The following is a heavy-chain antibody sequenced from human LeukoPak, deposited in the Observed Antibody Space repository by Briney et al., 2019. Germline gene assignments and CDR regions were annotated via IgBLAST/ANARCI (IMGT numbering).Heavy chain of an antibody. CDR1: GYTFTGYD. Sequence: ASVKVSCKASGYTFTGYDMYWVLQAPGQGLEWVGRINPNSGGTKSAQTCQGRVTTTRDTSISTAYMELSRLRSDDTAVYYCGVVTTIRRIDYWGQGTLVTVSS. CDR3: GVVTTIRRIDY. V-gene: IGHV1-2*06. D-gene: IGHD3-22*01. J-gene: IGHJ4*02. CDR2: INPNSGGT.